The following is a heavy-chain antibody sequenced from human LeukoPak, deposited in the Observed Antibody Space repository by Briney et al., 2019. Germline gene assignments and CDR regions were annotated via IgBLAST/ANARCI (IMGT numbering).Heavy chain of an antibody. J-gene: IGHJ4*02. Sequence: GASVKVSCKASGYTFTGYYMHWVRQAPGQGLEWMGWINPNSGGTNYAQKFQGRVTMTRDTSISTAYMELSRLGSDDTAVYYCARGRVRYFDWLPLDYWGQGTLVTVSS. D-gene: IGHD3-9*01. CDR2: INPNSGGT. V-gene: IGHV1-2*02. CDR3: ARGRVRYFDWLPLDY. CDR1: GYTFTGYY.